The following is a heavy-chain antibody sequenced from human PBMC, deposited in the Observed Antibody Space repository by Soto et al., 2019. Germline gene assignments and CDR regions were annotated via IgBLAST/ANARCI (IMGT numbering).Heavy chain of an antibody. D-gene: IGHD5-12*01. Sequence: SETLSLTCAVYGGSFSGYYWSWIRQPPGKGLEWIGEINHSGSTNYNPSLKSRVTISVDTSKNQFSLKLSSVTAADTAVYFCARGDIASLPDRPDVYYYYYYYYMDVWGKGTTVTVSS. CDR3: ARGDIASLPDRPDVYYYYYYYYMDV. CDR1: GGSFSGYY. CDR2: INHSGST. V-gene: IGHV4-34*01. J-gene: IGHJ6*03.